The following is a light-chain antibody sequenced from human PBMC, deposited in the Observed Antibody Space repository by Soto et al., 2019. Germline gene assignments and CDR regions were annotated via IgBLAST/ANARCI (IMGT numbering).Light chain of an antibody. CDR1: SSDVGSYNL. J-gene: IGLJ2*01. Sequence: QSALTQPASVSGSPEQSITISCTGTSSDVGSYNLVSWYQQHPGKAPKVLIYEATKRPSGVSNRFSGSESGNTASLTISGLQAEDEANYYCCAYTGSGNVVFGGGTKVTVL. V-gene: IGLV2-23*01. CDR2: EAT. CDR3: CAYTGSGNVV.